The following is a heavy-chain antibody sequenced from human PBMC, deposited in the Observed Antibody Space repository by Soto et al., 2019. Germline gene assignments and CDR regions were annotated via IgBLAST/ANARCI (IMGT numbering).Heavy chain of an antibody. Sequence: GAEVKKPGASVKVSCKASGYTFTSFGISWVRQAPGQGLEWMGWISAYNGNTNYAENLQGRVTMTTDTSTSTADIELRSLRSDDTAVYYCARDHRGGTDAFDIWGQGTMVTVSS. CDR2: ISAYNGNT. J-gene: IGHJ3*02. CDR3: ARDHRGGTDAFDI. CDR1: GYTFTSFG. V-gene: IGHV1-18*01. D-gene: IGHD2-15*01.